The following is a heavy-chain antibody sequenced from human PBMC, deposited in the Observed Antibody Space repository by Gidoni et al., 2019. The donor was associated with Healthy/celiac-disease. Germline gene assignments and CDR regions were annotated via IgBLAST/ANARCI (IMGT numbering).Heavy chain of an antibody. CDR2: ISAYNGNT. V-gene: IGHV1-18*01. CDR3: ARDHPGGVVVPAAKSGWDYYGMDV. D-gene: IGHD2-2*01. CDR1: GYTFTSYG. Sequence: QVQLVQSGAEVKKPGASVKVSCKASGYTFTSYGIRWVRQAPGQGLEWMGWISAYNGNTNYAQKLQGRVTMTTDTSTSTAYMELRSLRSDDTAVYYCARDHPGGVVVPAAKSGWDYYGMDVWGQGTTVTVSS. J-gene: IGHJ6*02.